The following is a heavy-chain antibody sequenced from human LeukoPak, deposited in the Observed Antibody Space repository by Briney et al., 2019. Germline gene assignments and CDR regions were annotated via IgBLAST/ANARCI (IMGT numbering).Heavy chain of an antibody. CDR2: ISTSSSYI. J-gene: IGHJ3*02. CDR1: GFTFSRYS. V-gene: IGHV3-21*04. D-gene: IGHD2-21*02. Sequence: PGGSLRLSCAASGFTFSRYSMNWVRQAPGKGLEWVSSISTSSSYIYYADSVKGRFTISRDNAKNSLYLQMNSLRAEDTALYYCARVVAYCGGDCYSYDAFDIWGQGTMVTVSS. CDR3: ARVVAYCGGDCYSYDAFDI.